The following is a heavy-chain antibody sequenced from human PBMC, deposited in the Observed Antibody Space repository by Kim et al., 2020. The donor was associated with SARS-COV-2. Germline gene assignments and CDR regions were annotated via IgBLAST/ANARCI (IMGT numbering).Heavy chain of an antibody. V-gene: IGHV3-23*03. Sequence: GGSLRLSCAASGFTFSSYAMSWVRQAPGKGLEWVSVIYSGGSSTYYADSVKGRFTISRDNSKNTLYLQMNSLRAEDTAVYYCAKDRGLGVSTMVRGVISPTTGGMDVWGQGTTVTVSS. CDR1: GFTFSSYA. J-gene: IGHJ6*02. CDR3: AKDRGLGVSTMVRGVISPTTGGMDV. D-gene: IGHD3-10*01. CDR2: IYSGGSST.